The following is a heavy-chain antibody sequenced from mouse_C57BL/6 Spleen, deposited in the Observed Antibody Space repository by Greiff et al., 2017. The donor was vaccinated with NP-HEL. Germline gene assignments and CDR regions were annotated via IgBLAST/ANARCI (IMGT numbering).Heavy chain of an antibody. CDR3: ARSTRTGTGDY. Sequence: QVQLQQPGAELVRPGSSVKLSCKASGYTFTSYWMHWVKQRPIQGLEWIGNIDPSDSETHYNQKFKDKATLTVDESSSTAYMQLSSLTSEDSAVYYCARSTRTGTGDYWGQGTTLTVSS. D-gene: IGHD4-1*01. J-gene: IGHJ2*01. CDR1: GYTFTSYW. CDR2: IDPSDSET. V-gene: IGHV1-52*01.